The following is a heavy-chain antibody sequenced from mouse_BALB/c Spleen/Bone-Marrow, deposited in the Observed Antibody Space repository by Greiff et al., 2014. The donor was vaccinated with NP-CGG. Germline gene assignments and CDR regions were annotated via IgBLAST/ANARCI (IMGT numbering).Heavy chain of an antibody. J-gene: IGHJ2*01. CDR2: VYPGSGST. Sequence: LQQSGSELVRPGASVKLSCKASGYTFTSYWMHWVKQRHGQGLEWIGNVYPGSGSTNYDEKFKSKGTLTVDTSSSTAYMHLSSLTSEDSAVYYCTSWDYWGQGTTLAVPS. V-gene: IGHV1S22*01. CDR3: TSWDY. CDR1: GYTFTSYW.